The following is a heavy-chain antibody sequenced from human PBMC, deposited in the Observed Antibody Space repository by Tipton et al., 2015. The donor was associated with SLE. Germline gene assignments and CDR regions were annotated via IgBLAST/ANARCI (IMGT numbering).Heavy chain of an antibody. V-gene: IGHV4-39*07. CDR1: GGSIGSSSYY. D-gene: IGHD6-13*01. J-gene: IGHJ6*03. CDR3: ARGPREAAAGYMNV. Sequence: TLSLTCTVSGGSIGSSSYYWGWIRQPPGKGLEWIGSIYYSGSTYYNPSLKSRVTISVDTSKNQFSLKLSSVTAADTAVYYCARGPREAAAGYMNVWGKGTTVTVSS. CDR2: IYYSGST.